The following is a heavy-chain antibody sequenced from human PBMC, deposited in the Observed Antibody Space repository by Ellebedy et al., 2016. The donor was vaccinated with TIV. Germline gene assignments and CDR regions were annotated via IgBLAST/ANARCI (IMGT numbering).Heavy chain of an antibody. J-gene: IGHJ5*02. D-gene: IGHD3-3*01. CDR1: GFSFSNFW. Sequence: GESLKISCAACGFSFSNFWMSCVRQAPGTGLEWVAHIKTDGSETYYVDSVKGRFTISRENAKNALFLQMDGLRVDDSDVYYCVGFGVFNLWGQGAPVTVSS. CDR3: VGFGVFNL. CDR2: IKTDGSET. V-gene: IGHV3-7*01.